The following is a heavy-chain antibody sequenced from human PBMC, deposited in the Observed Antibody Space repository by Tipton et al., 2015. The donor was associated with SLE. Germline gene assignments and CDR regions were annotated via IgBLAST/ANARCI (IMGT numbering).Heavy chain of an antibody. D-gene: IGHD1-1*01. CDR1: GGSFSGYY. CDR2: INHSGST. CDR3: ARITTTLGGMDV. Sequence: TLSLTCAVYGGSFSGYYWSWIRQPPGKGLEWIGEINHSGSTNYNPSLKSRVTISVDTSKNQFSLKLSSVTAADTAVYYCARITTTLGGMDVWGQGPTVTVSS. V-gene: IGHV4-34*01. J-gene: IGHJ6*02.